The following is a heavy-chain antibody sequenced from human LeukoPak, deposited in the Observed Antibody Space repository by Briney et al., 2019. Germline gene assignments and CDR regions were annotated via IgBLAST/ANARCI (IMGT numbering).Heavy chain of an antibody. D-gene: IGHD6-13*01. CDR3: ARDVAAVGTEYYFDF. J-gene: IGHJ4*02. V-gene: IGHV1-46*01. CDR1: GYTFTSYY. Sequence: ASVKVSCKASGYTFTSYYIHWVRQAPGQGLEWMGIINPSGGGTDYAQKFQGRVTMTRDTSTSTVYMELSSLRSEDTAVFYCARDVAAVGTEYYFDFWGQGTLVTVSS. CDR2: INPSGGGT.